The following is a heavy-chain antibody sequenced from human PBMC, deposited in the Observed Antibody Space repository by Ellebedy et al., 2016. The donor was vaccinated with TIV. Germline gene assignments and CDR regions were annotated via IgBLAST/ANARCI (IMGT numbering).Heavy chain of an antibody. CDR2: IDHRGIT. D-gene: IGHD3-22*01. J-gene: IGHJ5*02. CDR3: ARSYYYDSSGFLHP. CDR1: GDSIDSYY. Sequence: MPSETLSLTCTVSGDSIDSYYWSWIRQPPGKRLEWNGQIDHRGITNYNPSLESRVTISIDTSKTHFSLELRSVTAADTATYYCARSYYYDSSGFLHPWGQGTLVTVSS. V-gene: IGHV4-59*08.